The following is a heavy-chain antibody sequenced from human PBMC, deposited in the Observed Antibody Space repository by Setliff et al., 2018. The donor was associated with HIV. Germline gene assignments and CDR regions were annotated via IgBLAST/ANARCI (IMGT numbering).Heavy chain of an antibody. J-gene: IGHJ6*02. CDR3: ARGRSSSSPGGMDV. D-gene: IGHD6-13*01. CDR2: ISSSSSYI. Sequence: PGESLKISCAASGFTFTSYSMNWVRRAPGKGLEWVSYISSSSSYIYYADSVKGRFTISRDNAKNSLYLQMNSLRAEDSAVYKCARGRSSSSPGGMDVWGQGTTVTVSS. CDR1: GFTFTSYS. V-gene: IGHV3-21*01.